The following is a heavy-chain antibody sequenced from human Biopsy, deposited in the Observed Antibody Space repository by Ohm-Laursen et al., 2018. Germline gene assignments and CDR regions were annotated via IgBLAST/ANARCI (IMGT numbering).Heavy chain of an antibody. D-gene: IGHD2/OR15-2a*01. CDR1: GYTFTSYD. CDR3: ARVFCTSTTCYGLLDN. CDR2: ISPYNDKT. J-gene: IGHJ4*02. Sequence: VASVKVSCKASGYTFTSYDISWVRQAPGQGLEWMGWISPYNDKTSYPPKLQDRVTMTADTSTNIAHMELRSLRSDDTAVYYCARVFCTSTTCYGLLDNWGQGAVVTVSS. V-gene: IGHV1-18*01.